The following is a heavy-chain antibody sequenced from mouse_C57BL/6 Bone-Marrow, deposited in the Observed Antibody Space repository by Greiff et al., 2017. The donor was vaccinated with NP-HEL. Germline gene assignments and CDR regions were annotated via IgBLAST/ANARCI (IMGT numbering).Heavy chain of an antibody. J-gene: IGHJ3*01. CDR3: ARKGNDGYYWFAY. CDR1: GFSLTSYG. V-gene: IGHV2-2*01. Sequence: QVQLKESGPGLVQPSQSLSITCTVSGFSLTSYGVHWVRQSPGKGLEWLGVIWSGGSTDYNAAFISRLSISKDNSKSQVFFKMNSLQAYDTAIYYCARKGNDGYYWFAYWGQGTLVTVSA. D-gene: IGHD2-3*01. CDR2: IWSGGST.